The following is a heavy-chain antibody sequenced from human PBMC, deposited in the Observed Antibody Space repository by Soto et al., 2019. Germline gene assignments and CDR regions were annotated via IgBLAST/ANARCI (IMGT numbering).Heavy chain of an antibody. CDR2: LLPILGIA. CDR1: GGTFSSFT. J-gene: IGHJ4*02. D-gene: IGHD6-19*01. Sequence: QVQLVPSGAEVKKPWSSVKVSCKASGGTFSSFTLSWVRQAPGQGLEWLGRLLPILGIANDARKFQGRVTITADKSTSTAYMELSSLRSEDTAVYYCARDRRVTTGTTSSGWYHFDDWGQGTLVTVSS. V-gene: IGHV1-69*08. CDR3: ARDRRVTTGTTSSGWYHFDD.